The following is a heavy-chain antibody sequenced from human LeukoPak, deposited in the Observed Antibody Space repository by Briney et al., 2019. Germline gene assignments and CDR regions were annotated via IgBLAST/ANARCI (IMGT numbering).Heavy chain of an antibody. J-gene: IGHJ4*02. D-gene: IGHD2-2*01. CDR2: ITTISHYI. V-gene: IGHV3-21*01. CDR1: GFTLSDYH. Sequence: GGSLRLSCAASGFTLSDYHMNWVRQAPGKGLEWLSSITTISHYIYYAGAVRGRFTISRDNSKNTLYLQMNSLRAEDTAVYYCAKVVVPAAMGGDYFDYWGQGTLVTVSS. CDR3: AKVVVPAAMGGDYFDY.